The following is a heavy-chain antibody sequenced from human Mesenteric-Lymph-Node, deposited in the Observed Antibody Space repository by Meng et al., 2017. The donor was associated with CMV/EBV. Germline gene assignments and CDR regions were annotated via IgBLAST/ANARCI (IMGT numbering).Heavy chain of an antibody. CDR3: TRLPLIPAAIEGAFDY. CDR1: GLTFRSYW. D-gene: IGHD3-3*02. J-gene: IGHJ4*02. V-gene: IGHV3-7*01. CDR2: IKPDGSER. Sequence: GESLKISCAASGLTFRSYWMTWVRQPPGKGLEWVANIKPDGSERYYVDSVKGRFTISRDDAQSTVYLQMNSLRAEDTAVYYCTRLPLIPAAIEGAFDYWGQGTRVTVSS.